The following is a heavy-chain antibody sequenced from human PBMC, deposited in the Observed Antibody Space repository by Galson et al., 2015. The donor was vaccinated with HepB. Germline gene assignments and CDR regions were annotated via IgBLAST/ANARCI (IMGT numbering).Heavy chain of an antibody. CDR1: GFAFDDYA. CDR3: ARGGSKSVWEWYQLLPDFDY. CDR2: IGWKSGSV. J-gene: IGHJ4*02. V-gene: IGHV3-9*01. D-gene: IGHD2-2*01. Sequence: SLRLSCAASGFAFDDYAMHWVRQAPGKGLEWVSGIGWKSGSVGYADSVVGRFTISRDNAENSLYLQMNSLRAEDTALYYCARGGSKSVWEWYQLLPDFDYWGQGTLVTVSS.